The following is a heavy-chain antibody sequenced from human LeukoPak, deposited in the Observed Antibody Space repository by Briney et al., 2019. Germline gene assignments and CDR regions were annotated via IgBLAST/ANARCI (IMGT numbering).Heavy chain of an antibody. CDR1: GGSISSGGYY. CDR3: ARPLAAAGSRYWYFDL. D-gene: IGHD6-13*01. V-gene: IGHV4-31*03. CDR2: IYYSGST. Sequence: SQTLSLTCTVSGGSISSGGYYWSWIRQHPGKGLEWIGYIYYSGSTYYNPSLKSRVTISVDTSKNQFSLKLSSVTAADTAVYYCARPLAAAGSRYWYFDLWGRGTLVTVSS. J-gene: IGHJ2*01.